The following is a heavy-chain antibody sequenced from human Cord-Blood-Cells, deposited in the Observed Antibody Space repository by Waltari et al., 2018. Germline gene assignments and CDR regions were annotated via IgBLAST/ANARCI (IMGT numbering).Heavy chain of an antibody. CDR1: GFTFTSSS. CDR3: ARPYYDFWSGYYYFDY. CDR2: ISSSSSYI. V-gene: IGHV3-21*01. Sequence: EVQLVESGGGLVKPGGSLILSCAASGFTFTSSSMTWVRQAPGKGLEWVSSISSSSSYIYYADSVKGRFTISRDNAKNSLYLQMNSLRAEDTAVYYCARPYYDFWSGYYYFDYWGQGTLVTVSS. J-gene: IGHJ4*02. D-gene: IGHD3-3*01.